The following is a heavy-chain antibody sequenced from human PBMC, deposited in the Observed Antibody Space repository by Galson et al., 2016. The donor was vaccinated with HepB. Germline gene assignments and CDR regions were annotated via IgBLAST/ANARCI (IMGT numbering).Heavy chain of an antibody. CDR1: GSTFSSYS. D-gene: IGHD1-26*01. J-gene: IGHJ4*02. CDR3: ARGDIVGAIFDY. Sequence: SLRLSCAASGSTFSSYSMNWVRQAPGKGLEWVSSISSSSSYIYYADSVKGRFTISRDNAKNSLYLQMNSLRAEVTAVYYCARGDIVGAIFDYWGQGTLVTVSS. V-gene: IGHV3-21*01. CDR2: ISSSSSYI.